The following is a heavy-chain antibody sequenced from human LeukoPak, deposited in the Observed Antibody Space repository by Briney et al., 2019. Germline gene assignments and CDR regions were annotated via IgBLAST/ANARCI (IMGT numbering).Heavy chain of an antibody. Sequence: PGRSLRLSCAASGFTFSSYAMHWVRQAPGKGLEWVAVISYDGSNKYYADSVKGRFTISRDNSKNTLYLQMNSLRAEDTAVYYCAKDFRWRYDFWSGYYFVYWGQGTLVTVSS. J-gene: IGHJ4*02. CDR3: AKDFRWRYDFWSGYYFVY. CDR1: GFTFSSYA. CDR2: ISYDGSNK. D-gene: IGHD3-3*01. V-gene: IGHV3-30-3*01.